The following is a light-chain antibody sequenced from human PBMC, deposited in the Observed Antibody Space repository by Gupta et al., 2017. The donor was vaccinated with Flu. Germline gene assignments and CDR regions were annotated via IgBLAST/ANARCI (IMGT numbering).Light chain of an antibody. Sequence: SDIGAYNYVSWYQHQPGKAPKLILYEVGDRPSGISNRFSCSKSGNTASLTISGLQAEDEADYYCSSFITSSTTLGVFGGGTKLTVL. V-gene: IGLV2-14*01. CDR3: SSFITSSTTLGV. CDR1: SDIGAYNY. CDR2: EVG. J-gene: IGLJ3*02.